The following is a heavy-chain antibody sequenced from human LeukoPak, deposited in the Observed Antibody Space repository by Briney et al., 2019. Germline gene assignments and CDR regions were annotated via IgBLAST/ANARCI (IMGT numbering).Heavy chain of an antibody. CDR1: GFTFSSYW. J-gene: IGHJ4*02. CDR2: IKQDGSEK. Sequence: GVSLRLSCAASGFTFSSYWMSWVRQAPGKGLEWVANIKQDGSEKYYVDSVKGRFTISRDNAKNSLYLQMNSLRAEDTAVYYCARDSYDILIGVGSDYGGQGTLVTVSS. CDR3: ARDSYDILIGVGSDY. V-gene: IGHV3-7*01. D-gene: IGHD3-9*01.